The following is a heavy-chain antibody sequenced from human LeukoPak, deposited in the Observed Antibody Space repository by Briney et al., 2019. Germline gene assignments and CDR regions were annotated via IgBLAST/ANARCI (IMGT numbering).Heavy chain of an antibody. CDR3: ARDYKYAFDN. CDR1: GFTFSGYS. J-gene: IGHJ4*02. V-gene: IGHV3-48*01. CDR2: IGIDSGNT. Sequence: GGSLRLSCAASGFTFSGYSMNWIRQAPGKGLEWISYIGIDSGNTNYADSVKGRFTVSGDKAKNSLYLQMNSLRVEDTAVYYCARDYKYAFDNWGQGTLVTVSS. D-gene: IGHD5-24*01.